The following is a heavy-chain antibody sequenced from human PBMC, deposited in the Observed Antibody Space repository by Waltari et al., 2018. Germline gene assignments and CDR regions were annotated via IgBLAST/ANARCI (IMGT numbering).Heavy chain of an antibody. D-gene: IGHD3-10*01. V-gene: IGHV1-18*01. Sequence: QVQLVQSGPEVKKPGASVKVSCKASGYTFISYSISWVRQDPGQGLEWMGWISTYNGNTAYAQKLQGRLTMTTDTSANTVYMELRSLRSDDTAVYYCTRGYGTYYGSGSYHYWGQGTLVTVSS. CDR1: GYTFISYS. CDR3: TRGYGTYYGSGSYHY. J-gene: IGHJ4*02. CDR2: ISTYNGNT.